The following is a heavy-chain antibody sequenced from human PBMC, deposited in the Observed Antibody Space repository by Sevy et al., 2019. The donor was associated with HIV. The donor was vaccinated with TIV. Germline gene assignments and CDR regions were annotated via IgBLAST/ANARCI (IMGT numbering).Heavy chain of an antibody. J-gene: IGHJ4*02. Sequence: SETLSLTCTVSGGSISSGGYYWTWIRQHPGKGLEWIGYIYYSGSTYYNPSLKSRVALSVDTSRNQFSLKLSSVTAADTAVYYCARAESSTEGARVFDYWGQGTLVTVSS. D-gene: IGHD1-26*01. CDR1: GGSISSGGYY. V-gene: IGHV4-31*03. CDR3: ARAESSTEGARVFDY. CDR2: IYYSGST.